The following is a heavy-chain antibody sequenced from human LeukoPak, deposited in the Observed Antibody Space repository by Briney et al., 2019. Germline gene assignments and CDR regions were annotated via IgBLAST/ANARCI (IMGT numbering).Heavy chain of an antibody. CDR3: ARQRTSGSASNLRVAQIDS. Sequence: SETLSLTCTVSGGSISSSSYYWGWIRQPPGKGLEWIGSIYYSGSTHYKSSLKSRATISVDTSKNQISLKVSSVTAADSALYFCARQRTSGSASNLRVAQIDSWGQGTLVTVSS. CDR2: IYYSGST. V-gene: IGHV4-39*01. CDR1: GGSISSSSYY. D-gene: IGHD3-3*01. J-gene: IGHJ4*02.